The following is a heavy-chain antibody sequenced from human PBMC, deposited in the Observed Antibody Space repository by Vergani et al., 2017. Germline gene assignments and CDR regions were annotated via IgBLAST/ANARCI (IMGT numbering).Heavy chain of an antibody. D-gene: IGHD3-22*01. Sequence: QVQLVESGGGVVQPGGSLRLSCVASGFSVSNSGMHWVRQTPGKGLEWVAFIQYDGSDIFYADFVEGRFTISRDNSKNTMFLQMNNLRADDTAVYYCAKDNVPGYYDSSGYCDYWGQGTLVTVSS. J-gene: IGHJ4*02. CDR3: AKDNVPGYYDSSGYCDY. CDR2: IQYDGSDI. V-gene: IGHV3-30*02. CDR1: GFSVSNSG.